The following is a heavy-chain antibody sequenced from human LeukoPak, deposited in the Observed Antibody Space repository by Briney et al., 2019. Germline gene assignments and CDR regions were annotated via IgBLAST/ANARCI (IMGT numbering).Heavy chain of an antibody. D-gene: IGHD6-13*01. CDR1: GFTFSSYG. J-gene: IGHJ6*02. CDR2: IWYDGSNK. V-gene: IGHV3-33*01. CDR3: AASRGYSSSRPYYYYGMDV. Sequence: GRSLRLSCAASGFTFSSYGMHWVRQAPGKGLEWVAVIWYDGSNKYYADSVKGRFTISRDNSKSTLYLQMNSLRAEDTAVYYCAASRGYSSSRPYYYYGMDVWGQGTTVTVSS.